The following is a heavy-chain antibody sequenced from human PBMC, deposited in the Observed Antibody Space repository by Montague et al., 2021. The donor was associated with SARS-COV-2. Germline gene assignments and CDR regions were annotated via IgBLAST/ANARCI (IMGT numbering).Heavy chain of an antibody. CDR1: GGSISSSTYY. CDR2: LYNGGTT. CDR3: ARTSKLRESSSGNYYYHAMDV. J-gene: IGHJ6*02. D-gene: IGHD3-16*01. Sequence: SETLSLTCNVSGGSISSSTYYWGWIRQPPGKGPEWIGNLYNGGTTYYSPSLKSRVTISVDTSKNYFSLNMASVTAADTAVYYCARTSKLRESSSGNYYYHAMDVWGQGTTVTVSS. V-gene: IGHV4-39*02.